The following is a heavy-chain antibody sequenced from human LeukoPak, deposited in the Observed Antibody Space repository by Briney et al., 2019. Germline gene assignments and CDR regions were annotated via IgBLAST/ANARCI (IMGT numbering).Heavy chain of an antibody. J-gene: IGHJ4*02. CDR1: GFTFSSYA. Sequence: GGSLRLSCAASGFTFSSYAMSWVRQAPGKGLEWVSAISGSGGSTYYADSVKGRFTISRDNAKNSLYLQMNSLRAEDTAVYYCAGRAPTYYYGSGSYYAPHFDYWGQGTLVTVSS. D-gene: IGHD3-10*01. CDR3: AGRAPTYYYGSGSYYAPHFDY. V-gene: IGHV3-23*01. CDR2: ISGSGGST.